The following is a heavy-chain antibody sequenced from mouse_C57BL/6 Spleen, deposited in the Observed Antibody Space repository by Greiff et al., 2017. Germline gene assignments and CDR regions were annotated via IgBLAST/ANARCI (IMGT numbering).Heavy chain of an antibody. CDR1: GYSITSGYY. J-gene: IGHJ4*01. D-gene: IGHD1-1*01. CDR2: ISYDGSN. Sequence: EVQLVESGPGLVKPSQSLSLTCSVTGYSITSGYYWNWIRQFPGNKLEWMGYISYDGSNNYNPSLKNRISITRDTSKNQFFLKLNSVTTEDTATYYCARGSPSFAMDYWGQGTSVTVSS. V-gene: IGHV3-6*01. CDR3: ARGSPSFAMDY.